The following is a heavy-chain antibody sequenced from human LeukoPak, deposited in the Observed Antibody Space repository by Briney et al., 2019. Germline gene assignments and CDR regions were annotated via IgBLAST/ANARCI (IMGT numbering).Heavy chain of an antibody. CDR3: VGTWIQLWSFSY. CDR1: GFTFSSHW. Sequence: GGSLRLSCAASGFTFSSHWMSWVRQAPGKGLEWVANIKQDGSEKYYVDSVKGRFTISRDNAKNSLYLQMNSLRAEETAVYYCVGTWIQLWSFSYWGLGTLVTVSS. J-gene: IGHJ4*02. CDR2: IKQDGSEK. D-gene: IGHD5-18*01. V-gene: IGHV3-7*01.